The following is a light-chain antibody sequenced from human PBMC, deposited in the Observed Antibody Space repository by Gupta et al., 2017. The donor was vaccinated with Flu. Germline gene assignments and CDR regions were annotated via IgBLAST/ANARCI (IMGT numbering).Light chain of an antibody. CDR1: SSNVENNY. J-gene: IGLJ2*01. V-gene: IGLV1-47*01. CDR3: AAWDDSLSAVV. CDR2: RNN. Sequence: SALSQPPSASGTPGQRVSISCSGSSSNVENNYVSWYQQFPGAAPQLRIYRNNQRPSGVPDRFSASKSGTSASLAISGLRSEDEANYHCAAWDDSLSAVVFGGGTKLTVL.